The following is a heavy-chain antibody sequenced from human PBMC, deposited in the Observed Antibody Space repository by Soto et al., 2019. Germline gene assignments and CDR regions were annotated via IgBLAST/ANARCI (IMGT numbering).Heavy chain of an antibody. Sequence: QLHQQQWGAGLLKPSEPLSLTCAVYGGSFSGYFWNWIRQTPGKGLEWIGKVNHNGRNNYNPSLKSRVTISLEMSKNQISLKLTSVTAADTAVYYCARGGSSDWQVAFDFWGQGTMVTVSS. V-gene: IGHV4-34*02. CDR3: ARGGSSDWQVAFDF. CDR1: GGSFSGYF. D-gene: IGHD6-19*01. J-gene: IGHJ3*01. CDR2: VNHNGRN.